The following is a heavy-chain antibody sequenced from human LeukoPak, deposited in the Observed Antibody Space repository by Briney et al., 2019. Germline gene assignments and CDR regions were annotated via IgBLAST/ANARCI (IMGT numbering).Heavy chain of an antibody. Sequence: PSHTLSLICTVSGGPLRRGDYYWGWVRQPPGKGLEWIGYIYYSGSTYYNPSLKSRVYLSVDTYKNQFSLKLSSVTAAYTAVYYCARVAIFGVVTNYCMDVWGQGTAVSVSS. CDR2: IYYSGST. D-gene: IGHD3-3*01. CDR3: ARVAIFGVVTNYCMDV. V-gene: IGHV4-30-4*01. CDR1: GGPLRRGDYY. J-gene: IGHJ6*02.